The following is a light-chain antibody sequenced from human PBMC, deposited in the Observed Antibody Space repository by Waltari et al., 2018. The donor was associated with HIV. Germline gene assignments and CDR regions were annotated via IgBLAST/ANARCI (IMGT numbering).Light chain of an antibody. CDR3: QQYSTFPPT. Sequence: RMTQSPSSFSASAGDRVTITCRASQNVANSLAWYQQKPGEVPKLLIYAASALQSGVPSRFSGSGSGTTFTLTISCLQSEDFATYFCQQYSTFPPTFGQGSKLDI. J-gene: IGKJ2*01. CDR2: AAS. V-gene: IGKV1-8*01. CDR1: QNVANS.